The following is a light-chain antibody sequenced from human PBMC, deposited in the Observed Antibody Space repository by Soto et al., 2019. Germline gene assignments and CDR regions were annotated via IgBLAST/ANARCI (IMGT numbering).Light chain of an antibody. CDR1: SSDVGGYNY. Sequence: QSALTQPASVSGSPGQSITISCTGTSSDVGGYNYVSWYQHHPGKAPKLIIYDVSNRPSGVSIRFSGSNSDNTASLTISGLQPEDEAEYHCSSYTTSNTRQIVFGTGTKVTVL. CDR2: DVS. J-gene: IGLJ1*01. V-gene: IGLV2-14*03. CDR3: SSYTTSNTRQIV.